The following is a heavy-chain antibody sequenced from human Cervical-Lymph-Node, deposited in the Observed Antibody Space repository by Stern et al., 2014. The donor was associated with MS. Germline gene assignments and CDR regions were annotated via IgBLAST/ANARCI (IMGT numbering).Heavy chain of an antibody. CDR1: GGSISGYY. V-gene: IGHV4-59*01. J-gene: IGHJ4*02. Sequence: QMQLVESGPGLVKPSETLSLTCTVSGGSISGYYWSWNRQPPGQGMEWIGYIYYSGSTNYNPSLKYRVAISVDTSKNQFSLKLTSVPAADTAVYFCARGDPDPQGSPSSLDYWGQGTLVTVSS. CDR3: ARGDPDPQGSPSSLDY. D-gene: IGHD1-14*01. CDR2: IYYSGST.